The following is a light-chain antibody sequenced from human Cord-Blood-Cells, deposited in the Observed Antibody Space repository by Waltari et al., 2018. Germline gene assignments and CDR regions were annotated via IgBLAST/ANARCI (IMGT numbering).Light chain of an antibody. J-gene: IGLJ1*01. V-gene: IGLV2-8*01. CDR1: SSDVGGSNY. CDR3: SSYAGSNNFV. Sequence: QSALTQPSSASGSPGQSVTIPCTGTSSDVGGSNYVSWYQQHPGKAPKLMIYEVSKRPSGVPDRFSGSKSGNTASLTVSGLQAEDEADYYCSSYAGSNNFVFGTGTKVTVL. CDR2: EVS.